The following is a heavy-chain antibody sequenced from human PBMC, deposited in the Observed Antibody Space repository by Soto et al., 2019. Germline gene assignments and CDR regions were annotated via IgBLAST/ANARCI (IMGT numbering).Heavy chain of an antibody. Sequence: PSETLSLTCAVDGGSFSGYYWSWIRQPPGKGLEWIGEINHSGSTNYNPSLKSRVTISVNTSKNQFSLKRSSVTAADTAVYYCGRWIIVVRGQREIGWFYPWGQGNLLPVSS. CDR1: GGSFSGYY. CDR2: INHSGST. D-gene: IGHD3-10*01. V-gene: IGHV4-34*01. CDR3: GRWIIVVRGQREIGWFYP. J-gene: IGHJ5*02.